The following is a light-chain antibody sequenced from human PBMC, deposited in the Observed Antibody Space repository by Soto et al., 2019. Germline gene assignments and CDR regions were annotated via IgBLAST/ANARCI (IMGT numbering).Light chain of an antibody. J-gene: IGKJ4*01. Sequence: EIVMTQSPATLSVPPGERATLSCRASQSVSSNLAWYQQHPGQAPRLLIYGASTRATGVPARFSGSGSGTEFTLTISSPQSEDSALYYCQQYKNWPLTFGGGTKVKVK. CDR1: QSVSSN. CDR2: GAS. CDR3: QQYKNWPLT. V-gene: IGKV3-15*01.